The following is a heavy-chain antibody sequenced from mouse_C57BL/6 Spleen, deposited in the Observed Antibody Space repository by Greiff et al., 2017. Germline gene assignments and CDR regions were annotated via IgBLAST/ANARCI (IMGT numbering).Heavy chain of an antibody. Sequence: VQLQQSGPELVKPGASVKISCKASGYAFRSSWMHWVKQRPGQGLEWIGRIYPGDGDTNYNGKFKGKATLTADKSSSTAYMQLSSLTSEDSAVYFCARGSSGYHYAMDDWGQGTSVTVSS. V-gene: IGHV1-82*01. J-gene: IGHJ4*01. CDR3: ARGSSGYHYAMDD. CDR2: IYPGDGDT. D-gene: IGHD3-2*02. CDR1: GYAFRSSW.